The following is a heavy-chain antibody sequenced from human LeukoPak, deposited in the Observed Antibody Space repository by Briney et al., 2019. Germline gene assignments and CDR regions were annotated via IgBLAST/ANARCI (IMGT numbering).Heavy chain of an antibody. D-gene: IGHD6-13*01. J-gene: IGHJ4*02. V-gene: IGHV1-24*01. Sequence: GASVKVPCKVSGYTLTELSMHWVRQAPGKGLEWMGGFDPEDGETIYAQKFQGRVTMTEDISTDTAYMELSSLRSEDTAVYYCATVKIAAAGFFFDYWGQGTLVTVSS. CDR3: ATVKIAAAGFFFDY. CDR1: GYTLTELS. CDR2: FDPEDGET.